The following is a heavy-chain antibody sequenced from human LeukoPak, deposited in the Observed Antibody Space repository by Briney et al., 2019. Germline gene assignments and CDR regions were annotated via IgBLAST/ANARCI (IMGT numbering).Heavy chain of an antibody. V-gene: IGHV3-48*04. CDR1: GFTFRNYG. D-gene: IGHD2-15*01. J-gene: IGHJ4*02. CDR3: ARGGGKLPLDY. CDR2: ISSSGSTI. Sequence: PGGSLSLSCAASGFTFRNYGMHWVRQAPGKGLEWVSYISSSGSTIYYADSVKGRFTISRDNAKNSLYLQMNSLRAEDTAVYYCARGGGKLPLDYWGQGTLVTVSS.